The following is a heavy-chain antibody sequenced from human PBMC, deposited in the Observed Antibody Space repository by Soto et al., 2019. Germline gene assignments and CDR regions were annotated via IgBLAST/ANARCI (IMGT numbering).Heavy chain of an antibody. V-gene: IGHV1-2*02. D-gene: IGHD6-19*01. CDR1: GYTFTGYY. Sequence: ALVKVSCKAPGYTFTGYYMHWVRQAPGQGLEWMGWINPNSGGTNYAQKFQGRVTMTRDTSISTAYMELSRLRSDDTAVYYCARDTRIAVAGTDAFDIWGQGTMVTVSS. CDR3: ARDTRIAVAGTDAFDI. J-gene: IGHJ3*02. CDR2: INPNSGGT.